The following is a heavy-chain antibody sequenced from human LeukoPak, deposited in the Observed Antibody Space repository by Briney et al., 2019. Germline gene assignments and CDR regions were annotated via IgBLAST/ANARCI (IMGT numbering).Heavy chain of an antibody. V-gene: IGHV3-7*01. CDR1: GFTFGRYG. Sequence: GGSLGLSCATSGFTFGRYGFHWVRQAPGKGLEWVANIKQDGSEKYYVDSVKGRFTISRDNAKNSLYLQMNSLRAEDTAVYYCAREETYYYGSGSYSIDYWGQGTLVTVSS. CDR2: IKQDGSEK. CDR3: AREETYYYGSGSYSIDY. D-gene: IGHD3-10*01. J-gene: IGHJ4*02.